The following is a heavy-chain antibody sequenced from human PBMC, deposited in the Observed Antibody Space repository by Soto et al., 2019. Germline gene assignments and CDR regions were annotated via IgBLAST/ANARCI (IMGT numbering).Heavy chain of an antibody. D-gene: IGHD4-17*01. V-gene: IGHV3-15*01. CDR2: IQSKTEGRTT. CDR1: GFTFSNAW. CDR3: TTQPTTPLTPSNY. J-gene: IGHJ4*02. Sequence: GSLRLSCAASGFTFSNAWMTWVRQAPGKGLEWVGRIQSKTEGRTTDYAAPVKGRFTISRDDSKNTLYLQMNSLKTEDTAVYFCTTQPTTPLTPSNYWGQGTLVTVSS.